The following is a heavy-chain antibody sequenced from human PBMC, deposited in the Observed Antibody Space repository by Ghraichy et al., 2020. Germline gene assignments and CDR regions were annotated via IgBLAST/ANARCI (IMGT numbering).Heavy chain of an antibody. CDR2: ISGDGGST. V-gene: IGHV3-23*01. CDR3: ARTEYCGSNSCYGFKF. CDR1: GFTFSSYA. J-gene: IGHJ4*02. Sequence: GGSLRLSCAASGFTFSSYAMSWVRQAPGKGLEWVSAISGDGGSTYYADSVKGRFTISRDKSKNTLYLQMNSLRAEDTAVYYCARTEYCGSNSCYGFKFWGQGTLVTVAS. D-gene: IGHD2-2*01.